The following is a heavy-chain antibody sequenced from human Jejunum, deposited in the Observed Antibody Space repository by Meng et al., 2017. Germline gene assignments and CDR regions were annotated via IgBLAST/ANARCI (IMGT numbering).Heavy chain of an antibody. CDR3: VRRRSGASSLFDL. V-gene: IGHV4-34*01. CDR1: GGSLTGYY. J-gene: IGHJ5*02. CDR2: IHFSGTT. Sequence: RLPHWGAGLFQSSETLSLACAVVGGSLTGYYWSWIRQAPEKGLEYIGDIHFSGTTTYMPSLRSRLTFSVDTYNNLFSMKLNSVTAADTATYYCVRRRSGASSLFDLWGPGTLVTVSS. D-gene: IGHD2-15*01.